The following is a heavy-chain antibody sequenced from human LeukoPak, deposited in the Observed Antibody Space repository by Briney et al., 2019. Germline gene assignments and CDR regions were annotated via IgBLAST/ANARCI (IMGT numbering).Heavy chain of an antibody. D-gene: IGHD3-16*01. Sequence: QPSETLSLTCTVSGGSISGYYWSWIRQPPGKGLEWIGEINHSGSTNYNPSLKSRVTISVDTSKNQFSLKLSSVTAADTAVYYCARRVTAKTSGGTDDFYFDYWGQGTLVTVSS. J-gene: IGHJ4*02. V-gene: IGHV4-34*01. CDR2: INHSGST. CDR3: ARRVTAKTSGGTDDFYFDY. CDR1: GGSISGYY.